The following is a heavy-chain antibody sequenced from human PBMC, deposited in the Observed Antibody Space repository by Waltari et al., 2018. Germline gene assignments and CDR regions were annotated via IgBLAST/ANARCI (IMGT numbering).Heavy chain of an antibody. CDR2: IYYSGRT. D-gene: IGHD6-13*01. CDR1: GGSISSGGYY. CDR3: ARVRPIRDSKGDAFDI. Sequence: QVQLQESGPGLVKPSQTLSLTCTVSGGSISSGGYYWSWIRQHPGKGLEWIGYIYYSGRTYYNPSLKSLVTISVDTSKNQFSLKRSSVTAADTAVYYCARVRPIRDSKGDAFDIWGQGTMVTVSS. V-gene: IGHV4-31*01. J-gene: IGHJ3*02.